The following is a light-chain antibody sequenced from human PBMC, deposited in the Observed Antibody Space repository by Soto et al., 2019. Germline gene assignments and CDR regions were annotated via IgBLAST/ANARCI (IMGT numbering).Light chain of an antibody. V-gene: IGLV2-14*01. Sequence: QSALTQPASVSGSPGQSITISCAGTSGDVGGYNFVSWYQHHPGKAPQLIIFEVTRRPSGVSNRFSGSKSGNTASLTISGLLAEDEAYYYCSSYANSTSRIFGGGTKLTVL. CDR3: SSYANSTSRI. J-gene: IGLJ2*01. CDR2: EVT. CDR1: SGDVGGYNF.